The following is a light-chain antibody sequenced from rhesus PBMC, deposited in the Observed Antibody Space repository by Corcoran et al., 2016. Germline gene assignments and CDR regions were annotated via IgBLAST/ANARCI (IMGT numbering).Light chain of an antibody. J-gene: IGKJ1*01. CDR3: QQYKSYPRT. CDR1: QAISND. V-gene: IGKV1S14*01. CDR2: NAS. Sequence: DIQMTQSPSSLSASVGDTVTITCRASQAISNDLAWYQQKPGKAPKPLIYNASNLESGVPSRFSGSGSGTDFTLPISSLQPEDFATYYCQQYKSYPRTFGQGTKVEI.